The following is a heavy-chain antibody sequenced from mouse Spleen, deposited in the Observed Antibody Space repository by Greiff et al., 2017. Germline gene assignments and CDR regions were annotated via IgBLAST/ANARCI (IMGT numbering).Heavy chain of an antibody. D-gene: IGHD2-2*01. CDR1: GFNITDYY. CDR3: ARELDGYVFDY. J-gene: IGHJ2*01. Sequence: DVKLVESGAELVKPGASVKLSCTASGFNITDYYMHWVKQRTEQGLEWIGRIDPEDGETKYAPKFQGKATITADTSSNTAYLQLSSLTSEDTAVYYCARELDGYVFDYWGQGTTLTVSS. CDR2: IDPEDGET. V-gene: IGHV14-2*01.